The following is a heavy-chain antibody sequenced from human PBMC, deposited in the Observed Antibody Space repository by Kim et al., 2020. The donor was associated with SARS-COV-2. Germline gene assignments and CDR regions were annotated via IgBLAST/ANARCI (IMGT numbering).Heavy chain of an antibody. D-gene: IGHD1-26*01. CDR3: ARGSGRSGSSKYYFDD. Sequence: GGSLRLSCAASGFTFRDYYMSWIRQAPGKGLEWVSYISSSSSYTNYADSVKGRFTISRDNAKNSLYLQMNSLRVEDTAVYYCARGSGRSGSSKYYFDDWGQGTHVTVCS. CDR1: GFTFRDYY. J-gene: IGHJ4*02. CDR2: ISSSSSYT. V-gene: IGHV3-11*05.